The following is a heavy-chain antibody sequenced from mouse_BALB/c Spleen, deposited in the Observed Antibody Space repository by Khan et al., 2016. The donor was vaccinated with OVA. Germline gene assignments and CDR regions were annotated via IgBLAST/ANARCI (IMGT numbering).Heavy chain of an antibody. Sequence: VQLQQSGAELVKAGASVKMSCKASGYTFTSYWMHWVKQRLGQGLEWFAETNPTNGRTYYNEKFKSKATLTVDQSSSTAYMLLSGPTFEDSAVYYCARIKKIVATYFDYWGQGTTLTGSS. CDR2: TNPTNGRT. V-gene: IGHV1S81*02. CDR3: ARIKKIVATYFDY. J-gene: IGHJ2*01. CDR1: GYTFTSYW. D-gene: IGHD1-1*01.